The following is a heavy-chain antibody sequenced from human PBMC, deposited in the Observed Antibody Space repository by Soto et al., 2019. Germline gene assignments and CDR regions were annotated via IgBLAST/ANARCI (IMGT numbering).Heavy chain of an antibody. J-gene: IGHJ4*02. D-gene: IGHD3-9*01. V-gene: IGHV3-23*01. CDR2: LSGGGSTT. Sequence: EVQLLESGGGFVQPGESLRLSCAASGFTFGLSAMSWVRQAPGRGLDWVSSLSGGGSTTDYADSVKGRFTISRDNSKNTVHLQMNSLRAEDTAVCYCAKGPEYDILTGCDYWGQGALVTVSS. CDR1: GFTFGLSA. CDR3: AKGPEYDILTGCDY.